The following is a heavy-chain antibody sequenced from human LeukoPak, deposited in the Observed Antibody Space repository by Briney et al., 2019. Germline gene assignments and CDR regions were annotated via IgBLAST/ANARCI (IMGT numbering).Heavy chain of an antibody. CDR1: GYTFTSYY. CDR3: ARDRVLEGAFDI. Sequence: ASVKVSCKASGYTFTSYYMHWVRQAPGQGLEWMGGIIPIFGTANYAQKFQGRVTITADKSTSTAYMELSSLRSEDTAVYYCARDRVLEGAFDIWGQGTMVTVSS. V-gene: IGHV1-69*06. CDR2: IIPIFGTA. D-gene: IGHD3-3*01. J-gene: IGHJ3*02.